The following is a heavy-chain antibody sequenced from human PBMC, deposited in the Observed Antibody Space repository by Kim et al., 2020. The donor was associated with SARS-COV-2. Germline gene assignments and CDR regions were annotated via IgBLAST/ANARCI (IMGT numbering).Heavy chain of an antibody. CDR1: GYTFTSYG. J-gene: IGHJ6*02. V-gene: IGHV1-18*04. D-gene: IGHD3-22*01. CDR2: ISAYNGNT. CDR3: ARDMFLWGRRHYDSSGYYYYGMDV. Sequence: ASVKVSCKASGYTFTSYGISWVRQAPGQGLEWMGWISAYNGNTNYAQKLQGRVTMTTDTSTSTAYMELRSLRSDDTAVYYCARDMFLWGRRHYDSSGYYYYGMDVWGQGTTVTVSS.